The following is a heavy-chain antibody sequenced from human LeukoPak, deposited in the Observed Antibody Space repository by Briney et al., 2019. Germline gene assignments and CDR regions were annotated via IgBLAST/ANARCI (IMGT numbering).Heavy chain of an antibody. CDR3: AASRPDYGDYPGWFDP. J-gene: IGHJ5*02. CDR2: IKPNSGGT. D-gene: IGHD4-17*01. Sequence: ASVKVSCKASGYTFTGYYMHWVRHAPGQGLEWMGWIKPNSGGTNYAQKFQGRVTMTRDTSISTAYMELSRLRSDDTAVYYCAASRPDYGDYPGWFDPWGQGTLVTVSS. V-gene: IGHV1-2*02. CDR1: GYTFTGYY.